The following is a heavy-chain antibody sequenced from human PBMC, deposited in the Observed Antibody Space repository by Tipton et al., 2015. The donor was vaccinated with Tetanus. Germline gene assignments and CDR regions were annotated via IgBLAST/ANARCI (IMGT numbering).Heavy chain of an antibody. CDR1: GGSISGRGYF. J-gene: IGHJ5*02. D-gene: IGHD6-6*01. Sequence: LRLSCNVSGGSISGRGYFWNWIRQFPGRGLEWIGYIYYSGDTFYNPSLKGRVAMSVDTSKNQFSLNLSSVTAADTAIYYCARDQGGGRVVRLNWFDPWGQGTLVTVSS. CDR2: IYYSGDT. V-gene: IGHV4-31*03. CDR3: ARDQGGGRVVRLNWFDP.